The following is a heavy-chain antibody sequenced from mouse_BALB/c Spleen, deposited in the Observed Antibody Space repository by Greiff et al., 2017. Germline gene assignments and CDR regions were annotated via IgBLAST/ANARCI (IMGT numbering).Heavy chain of an antibody. J-gene: IGHJ4*01. V-gene: IGHV1S81*02. CDR2: INPSNGGT. Sequence: QVQLQQSGAELVKPGASVTLSCKASGYTFTSYYMYWVKQRPGQGLEWIGEINPSNGGTNFNEKFKSKATLTVDKSSSTAYMQLSSLTSEDSAVYYCTRLWGAMDYWGQGTSVTVSS. CDR1: GYTFTSYY. D-gene: IGHD4-1*01. CDR3: TRLWGAMDY.